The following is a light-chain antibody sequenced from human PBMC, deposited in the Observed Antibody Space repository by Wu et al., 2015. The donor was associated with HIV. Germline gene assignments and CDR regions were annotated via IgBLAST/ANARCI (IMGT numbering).Light chain of an antibody. Sequence: EIVLTQSPGTLSLSPGERATLSCRASQSVSSSDLAWYQQKPGQAPRLLIHGASSRAPAIPDRFSGSGSGTEFTLTISRLEPEDFAVYYCQQYGSSSLTFGGGTKGGD. CDR3: QQYGSSSLT. CDR2: GAS. V-gene: IGKV3-20*01. J-gene: IGKJ4*01. CDR1: QSVSSSD.